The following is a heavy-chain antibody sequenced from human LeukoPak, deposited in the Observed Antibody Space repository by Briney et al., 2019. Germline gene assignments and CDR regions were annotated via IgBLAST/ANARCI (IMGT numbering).Heavy chain of an antibody. V-gene: IGHV4-30-4*08. Sequence: SETLSPTCTVSGGSIRSSYYYWGWIRQPPGKGLKWIGHVSYSGSTYYNPSLKSRVTISLDTSKNQFSLKLSSVTAADTAVYYCARVRYSYDSSGYYYLYYFDYWGQGTLVTVSS. J-gene: IGHJ4*02. CDR3: ARVRYSYDSSGYYYLYYFDY. D-gene: IGHD3-22*01. CDR2: VSYSGST. CDR1: GGSIRSSYYY.